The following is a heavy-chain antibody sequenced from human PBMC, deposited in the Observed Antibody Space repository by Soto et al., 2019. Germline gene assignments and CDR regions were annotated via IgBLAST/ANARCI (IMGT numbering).Heavy chain of an antibody. CDR2: ISYDGSNK. Sequence: GGSLRLSCAASGFTFSSYAVHWVRQAPGKGLEWVAVISYDGSNKYYADSVKGRFTISRDNSKNTLYLQMNSLRAEDTAVYYCARGSYYDSSGSPGDYYYGMDVWGQGTTVTVSS. V-gene: IGHV3-30-3*01. CDR1: GFTFSSYA. J-gene: IGHJ6*02. CDR3: ARGSYYDSSGSPGDYYYGMDV. D-gene: IGHD3-22*01.